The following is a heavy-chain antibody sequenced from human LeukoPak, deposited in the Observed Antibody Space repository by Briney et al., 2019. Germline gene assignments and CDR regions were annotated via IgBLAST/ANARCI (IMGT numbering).Heavy chain of an antibody. CDR3: TRLDPLFYGSGIDY. J-gene: IGHJ4*02. V-gene: IGHV3-21*01. D-gene: IGHD3-10*01. Sequence: GGSLRLSCAASGFTFSSYGMHWVRQAPGKGLEWVSSIDSESLSIYYADSVKGRFTISRDNAKNSLYLQMNSLRAEDTAVYYCTRLDPLFYGSGIDYWGQGTLVTVSS. CDR1: GFTFSSYG. CDR2: IDSESLSI.